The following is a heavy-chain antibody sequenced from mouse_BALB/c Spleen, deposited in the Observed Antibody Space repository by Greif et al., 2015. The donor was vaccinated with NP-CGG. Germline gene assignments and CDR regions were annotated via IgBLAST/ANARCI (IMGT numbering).Heavy chain of an antibody. CDR2: IDPANGNT. CDR3: ANWDGYFDV. D-gene: IGHD4-1*01. CDR1: GFNIKDTY. V-gene: IGHV14-3*02. J-gene: IGHJ1*01. Sequence: VHVKQSGAELVKPGASVKLSCTASGFNIKDTYMHWVKQRPEQGLEWIGRIDPANGNTKYDPKFQGKATITADTSSNTAYLQRSSLTSEDGAVYYCANWDGYFDVWGAGTTATVSS.